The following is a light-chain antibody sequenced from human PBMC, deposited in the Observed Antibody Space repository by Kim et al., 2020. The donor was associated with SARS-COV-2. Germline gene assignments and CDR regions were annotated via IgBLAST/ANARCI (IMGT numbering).Light chain of an antibody. J-gene: IGLJ3*02. CDR1: NLRTYY. V-gene: IGLV3-19*01. CDR2: GKN. Sequence: LGQNVRIPCQGDNLRTYYAIWYQQKPGQAPVLVIYGKNNRPSGIPDRFSGSSSGNTASLTITGAQAEDEADYYCNSRDSSGNHLVFGGGTQLTVL. CDR3: NSRDSSGNHLV.